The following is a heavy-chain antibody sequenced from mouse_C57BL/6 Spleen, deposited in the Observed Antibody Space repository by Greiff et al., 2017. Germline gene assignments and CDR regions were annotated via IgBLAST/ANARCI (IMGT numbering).Heavy chain of an antibody. CDR1: GYTFTDYE. V-gene: IGHV1-15*01. CDR2: IDPETGGT. J-gene: IGHJ2*01. CDR3: TRGRGGGFDY. Sequence: QVHVKQSGAELVRPGASVTLSCKASGYTFTDYEMHWVKQTPVHGLEWIGAIDPETGGTAYNQKFKGKAILTADKSSSTAYMELRSLTSEDSAVYYCTRGRGGGFDYWGQGTTLTVSS.